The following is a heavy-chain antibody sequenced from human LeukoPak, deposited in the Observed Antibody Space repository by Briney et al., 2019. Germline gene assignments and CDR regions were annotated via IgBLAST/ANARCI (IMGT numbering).Heavy chain of an antibody. Sequence: PLGSLRLSSAAPRFTFTDYGMHWVRQPPGKGREWGALIWYDVSGKYYAASVKGRFTISRDNSKNTLYLQMNSLRAEDRAVYYCARDWCGGGSCYYFDHWGQGTLVTVSS. CDR3: ARDWCGGGSCYYFDH. CDR2: IWYDVSGK. CDR1: RFTFTDYG. J-gene: IGHJ4*02. D-gene: IGHD2-15*01. V-gene: IGHV3-33*01.